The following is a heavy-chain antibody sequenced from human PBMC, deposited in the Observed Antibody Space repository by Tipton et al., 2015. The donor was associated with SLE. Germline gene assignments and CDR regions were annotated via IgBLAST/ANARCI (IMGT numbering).Heavy chain of an antibody. Sequence: SLRLSCAASGFSFDSYWMSWVRQAPGKGLEWVANIKEDGSEKFYVDSVKGRFTISRDNAKNSLYLQMNSLRAEDTAIYYCAKYLNRAVFYYYIDVWGKGTTVTVSS. CDR2: IKEDGSEK. CDR1: GFSFDSYW. V-gene: IGHV3-7*03. J-gene: IGHJ6*03. D-gene: IGHD6-19*01. CDR3: AKYLNRAVFYYYIDV.